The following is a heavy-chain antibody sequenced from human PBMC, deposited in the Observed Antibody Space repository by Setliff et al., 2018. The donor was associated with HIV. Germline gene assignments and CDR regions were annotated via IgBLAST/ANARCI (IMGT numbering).Heavy chain of an antibody. J-gene: IGHJ4*02. V-gene: IGHV4-34*01. CDR1: GGSFNGYY. Sequence: PSETLSLTCAVYGGSFNGYYWTWIRQSPGKGLEWIGEVNHRGTINYNQSLKNRVIISVDTSKNQFSLKLTSVTAADTAVYYCAREDSSYHYFDYWGQGMLVTVSS. D-gene: IGHD6-6*01. CDR3: AREDSSYHYFDY. CDR2: VNHRGTI.